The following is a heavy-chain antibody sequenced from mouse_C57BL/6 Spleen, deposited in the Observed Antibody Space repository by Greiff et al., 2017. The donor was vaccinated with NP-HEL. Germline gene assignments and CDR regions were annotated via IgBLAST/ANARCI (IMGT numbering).Heavy chain of an antibody. CDR2: INPNNGGT. D-gene: IGHD1-1*01. CDR1: GYTFTDYN. J-gene: IGHJ1*03. V-gene: IGHV1-22*01. Sequence: EVQLQQSGPELVKPGASVKMSCKASGYTFTDYNMHWVKQSHGKSLEWIGYINPNNGGTSYNQKFKGKATLTVNKSSSTAYMELRSLTSEDSAVYYCASQPNSPVLLRNRYFDVWGTGTTVTVSS. CDR3: ASQPNSPVLLRNRYFDV.